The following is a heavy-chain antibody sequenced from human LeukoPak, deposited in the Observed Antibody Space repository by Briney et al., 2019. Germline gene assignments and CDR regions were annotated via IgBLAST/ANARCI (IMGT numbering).Heavy chain of an antibody. CDR1: GFTFSTYA. Sequence: ERSLRLSCAASGFTFSTYAMHWVRQAPGKGLEWVAVISYDGSNKYYADSVKGRFTISRDNSKNTLYLQMNSLRAEDTAVYYCARESSGSYYNGPEFGGQGTLVTVSS. CDR3: ARESSGSYYNGPEF. J-gene: IGHJ4*02. V-gene: IGHV3-30*04. CDR2: ISYDGSNK. D-gene: IGHD3-10*01.